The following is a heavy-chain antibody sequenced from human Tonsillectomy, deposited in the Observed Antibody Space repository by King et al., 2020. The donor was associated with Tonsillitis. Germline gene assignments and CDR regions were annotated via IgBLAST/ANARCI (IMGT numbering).Heavy chain of an antibody. CDR3: ANPRFAGIGYYYYGMDV. CDR2: ISYDGSNK. J-gene: IGHJ6*02. CDR1: GFTFSIYG. V-gene: IGHV3-30*18. D-gene: IGHD6-13*01. Sequence: VQLVESGGGVVQPGRSLRLSCAASGFTFSIYGMHWVRQAPGKGLEWVAVISYDGSNKYYADSVKGRFTISRDNSKNTLYLQMNSLRPEDTAVYYCANPRFAGIGYYYYGMDVWGQGTTVTVSS.